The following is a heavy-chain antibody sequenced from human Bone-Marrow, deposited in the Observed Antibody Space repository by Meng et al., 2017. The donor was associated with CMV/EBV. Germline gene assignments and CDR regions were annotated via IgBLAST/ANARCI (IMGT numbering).Heavy chain of an antibody. CDR3: ARESSSSGWLRR. V-gene: IGHV3-74*01. J-gene: IGHJ4*02. CDR2: INSDGSST. Sequence: GGSLRLSCAASGFTFSSYWMHWVRQAPGKGLVWVSRINSDGSSTSYADSVKGRSTISRDNAKNTLYLQMNSLRAEDTAVYYCARESSSSGWLRRWGQGTLVTVSS. D-gene: IGHD6-19*01. CDR1: GFTFSSYW.